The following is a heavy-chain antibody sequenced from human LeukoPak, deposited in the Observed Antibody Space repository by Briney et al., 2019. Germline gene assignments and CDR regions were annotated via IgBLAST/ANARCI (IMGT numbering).Heavy chain of an antibody. D-gene: IGHD1-14*01. CDR2: IYYSGST. V-gene: IGHV4-39*01. J-gene: IGHJ4*02. Sequence: PSETLSLTCTVSGGSISSSSYYWGWIRQPPGKGLEWIGSIYYSGSTYYNPSLKSRVTISVDTSKNQFSLKLSSVTAADTAVYYCARLRSRTGDWGQGTLVTVSS. CDR1: GGSISSSSYY. CDR3: ARLRSRTGD.